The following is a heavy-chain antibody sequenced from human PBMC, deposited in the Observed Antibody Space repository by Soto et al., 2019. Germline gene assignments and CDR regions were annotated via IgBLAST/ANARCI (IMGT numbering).Heavy chain of an antibody. V-gene: IGHV3-48*02. CDR2: ITDSSDTV. J-gene: IGHJ4*02. Sequence: EVQLVESGGGLVQPGGSLRLSRVASGFSFSNYNMNWVRQAPGKGLEWVSYITDSSDTVHYADSVRGRCTISRDNAESSLYLQMNSLRDEDTAVYFCARDFGHGYYLDYWGRGTLVTVSS. CDR1: GFSFSNYN. D-gene: IGHD3-3*01. CDR3: ARDFGHGYYLDY.